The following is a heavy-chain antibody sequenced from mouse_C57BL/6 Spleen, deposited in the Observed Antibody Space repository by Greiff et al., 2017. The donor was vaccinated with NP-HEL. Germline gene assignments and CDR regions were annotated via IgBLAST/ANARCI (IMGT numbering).Heavy chain of an antibody. CDR3: AREGYYAHGRAMDY. CDR1: GYTFTSYW. V-gene: IGHV1-52*01. CDR2: IDPSDSET. D-gene: IGHD1-1*02. Sequence: QVQLQQPGAELVRPGSSVKLSCKASGYTFTSYWMHWVKQRPIQGLEWIGNIDPSDSETHYNQKFKDKATLTVDKSSSTAYMQLSSLTSEDSAVYYCAREGYYAHGRAMDYWGQGTSVTVSS. J-gene: IGHJ4*01.